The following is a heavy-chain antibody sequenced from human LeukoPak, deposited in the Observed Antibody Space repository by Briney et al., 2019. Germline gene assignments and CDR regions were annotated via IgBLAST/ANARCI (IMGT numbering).Heavy chain of an antibody. J-gene: IGHJ4*02. CDR3: AIGRRGCNGV. CDR1: GGSFSGYY. Sequence: SETLSLTCAVYGGSFSGYYWSWIRQPPGKGLEWIGEINHSGSTNYNPSLKNRVTISVDASKNQFSLKLSSVTAADTAVYYCAIGRRGCNGVWGQGTLVTVSS. CDR2: INHSGST. D-gene: IGHD2-8*01. V-gene: IGHV4-34*01.